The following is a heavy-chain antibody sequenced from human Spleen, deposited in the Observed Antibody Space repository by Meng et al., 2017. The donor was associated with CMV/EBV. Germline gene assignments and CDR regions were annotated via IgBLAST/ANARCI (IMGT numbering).Heavy chain of an antibody. CDR3: AQWRSDFLSGYYRQAPPNDY. CDR2: INHSGST. D-gene: IGHD3-3*01. CDR1: GGSFSGYY. V-gene: IGHV4-34*01. J-gene: IGHJ4*02. Sequence: SELLSLTCAVYGGSFSGYYWSWTRQPPGKGLEWIGEINHSGSTNYNPSLKSRVTISVDTSKNQFSLKLSSVTAADTAVYYCAQWRSDFLSGYYRQAPPNDYWGQGTLVTVS.